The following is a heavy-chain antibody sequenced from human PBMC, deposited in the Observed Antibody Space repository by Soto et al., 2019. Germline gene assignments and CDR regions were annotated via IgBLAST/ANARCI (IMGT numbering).Heavy chain of an antibody. Sequence: GGSLRLSCAASGFTFSSYSMNWVRQAPGKGLEWVSSISSSSSYIYYADSVKGRFTISRDNAKNSLYLQMNSLRAEDTAVYYCAREGSNYDSYYYMDVWGKGTTVTVSS. D-gene: IGHD3-10*01. CDR2: ISSSSSYI. CDR3: AREGSNYDSYYYMDV. CDR1: GFTFSSYS. V-gene: IGHV3-21*01. J-gene: IGHJ6*03.